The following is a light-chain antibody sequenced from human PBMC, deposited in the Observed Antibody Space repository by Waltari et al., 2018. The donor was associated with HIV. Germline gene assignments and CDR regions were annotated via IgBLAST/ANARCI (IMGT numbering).Light chain of an antibody. CDR1: QSVSSN. CDR2: GAS. CDR3: QQYNNWPPSYT. J-gene: IGKJ2*01. V-gene: IGKV3-15*01. Sequence: EIVMTQSPATLSVSPGESATLSCRASQSVSSNFGWYQQKPGQAPRLLIYGASTRATGIPARFSGSGSGTEFTLTISSLQSEDFAVYYCQQYNNWPPSYTFGQGTKLEIK.